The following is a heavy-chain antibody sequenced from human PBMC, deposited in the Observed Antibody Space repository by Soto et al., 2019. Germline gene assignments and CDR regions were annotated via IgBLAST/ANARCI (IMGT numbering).Heavy chain of an antibody. CDR2: MSYDGSNK. D-gene: IGHD3-16*01. Sequence: QVQLVESGGGVVQPGRSLSLSCAASGFTFSSYAMHWVRRAPGKGLEWMAVMSYDGSNKYYADSVKGRFTISRDNSKNTLYLQMNSLRPEDTALYYCARDGGAYWGQGNLVIVSS. V-gene: IGHV3-30-3*01. CDR1: GFTFSSYA. J-gene: IGHJ4*02. CDR3: ARDGGAY.